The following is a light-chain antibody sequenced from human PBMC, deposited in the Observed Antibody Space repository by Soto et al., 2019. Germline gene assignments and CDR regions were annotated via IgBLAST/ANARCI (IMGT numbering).Light chain of an antibody. CDR2: DAS. CDR1: QSISIW. CDR3: QQYNSYSAT. V-gene: IGKV1-5*01. J-gene: IGKJ1*01. Sequence: DIQMTQSPSTLSASVEEEVTKTCRDSQSISIWLAWYQQKPGKAPKLLIYDASSLKSGVPSRFSGSGSGTEFTLTISSLQPDDFATYFCQQYNSYSATFGQGTKVDIK.